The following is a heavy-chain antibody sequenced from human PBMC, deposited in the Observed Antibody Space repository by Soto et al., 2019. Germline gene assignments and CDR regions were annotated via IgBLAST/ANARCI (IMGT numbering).Heavy chain of an antibody. CDR1: GGSISSYY. Sequence: HVQLQKSGPGLVKPSETLSLTCTVSGGSISSYYWSWIRQPPGKGLEWIGYIYYSGSTNYNPSLKSRVTISVDTSKNQFSLKLSSVTAADTAVYYCARRYGGNLDYWGQGTLVTVSS. D-gene: IGHD1-26*01. CDR2: IYYSGST. CDR3: ARRYGGNLDY. V-gene: IGHV4-59*08. J-gene: IGHJ4*02.